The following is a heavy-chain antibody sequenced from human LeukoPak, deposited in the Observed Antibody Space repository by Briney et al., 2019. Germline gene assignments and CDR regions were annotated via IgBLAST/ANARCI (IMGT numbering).Heavy chain of an antibody. J-gene: IGHJ4*02. CDR1: GGSISSGSYY. Sequence: SETLSLTCTVSGGSISSGSYYWSWIRQPAGKGLEWIGRIYTSGSTNYNPSLKSRVTISVDTSKNQFSLKLSSVTAADTAVYYCAREGHNSRGVGGGIDYWGQGTLVTVSS. CDR3: AREGHNSRGVGGGIDY. V-gene: IGHV4-61*02. D-gene: IGHD1-26*01. CDR2: IYTSGST.